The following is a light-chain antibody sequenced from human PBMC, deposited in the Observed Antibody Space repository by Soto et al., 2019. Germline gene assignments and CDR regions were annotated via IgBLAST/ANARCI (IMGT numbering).Light chain of an antibody. Sequence: EVVMTQSPATVSVSPGEGVTLSCRASQTISNDLAWYQQKPGQAPRLLIYGASTRATGVPARFSGGGSGTEFTLTISSLQSEDFAFYYCQQNNKWPPVTFGGGTKVEFK. CDR2: GAS. CDR1: QTISND. CDR3: QQNNKWPPVT. V-gene: IGKV3-15*01. J-gene: IGKJ4*01.